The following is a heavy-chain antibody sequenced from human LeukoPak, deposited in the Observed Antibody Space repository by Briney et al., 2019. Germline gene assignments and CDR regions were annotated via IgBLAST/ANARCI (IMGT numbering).Heavy chain of an antibody. V-gene: IGHV4-31*03. D-gene: IGHD2-2*01. Sequence: PSQTLSLTCTVSGGSISSGGYYWSWIRQHPGKGLEWIGYIYYSGSTYYNPSLKSRVTISVDRSKNQFSLKLSSVTAADTAVYYCARDPGYCSSTSCRRRAFGIWGQGTMVTVSS. J-gene: IGHJ3*02. CDR3: ARDPGYCSSTSCRRRAFGI. CDR2: IYYSGST. CDR1: GGSISSGGYY.